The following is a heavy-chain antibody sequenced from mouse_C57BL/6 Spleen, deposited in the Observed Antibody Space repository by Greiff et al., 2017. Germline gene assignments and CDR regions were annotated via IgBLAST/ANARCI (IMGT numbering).Heavy chain of an antibody. V-gene: IGHV1-82*01. J-gene: IGHJ1*03. CDR3: ARSTVPHWYFDV. D-gene: IGHD1-1*01. Sequence: VNVVESGPELVKPGASVKISCKASGYAFSSSWMNWVKQRPGKGLEWIGRIYPGDGDTNYNGKFKGKATLTADKSSSTAYMQRSSLTSEDSAVYFCARSTVPHWYFDVWGTGTTVTVSS. CDR2: IYPGDGDT. CDR1: GYAFSSSW.